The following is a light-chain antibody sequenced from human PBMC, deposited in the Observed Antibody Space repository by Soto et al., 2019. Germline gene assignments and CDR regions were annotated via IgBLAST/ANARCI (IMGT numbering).Light chain of an antibody. CDR3: GTWDSSLGRV. CDR1: SSNIGNNY. V-gene: IGLV1-51*02. J-gene: IGLJ3*02. Sequence: QSVLTQPPSVSAAPGQTVTISCSGSSSNIGNNYVSWYQQLPGTAPKLLIYENNKRPSGIPDRFSGSKSGTSATLGITGLQTGDEADYYCGTWDSSLGRVFGGGTKLTVL. CDR2: ENN.